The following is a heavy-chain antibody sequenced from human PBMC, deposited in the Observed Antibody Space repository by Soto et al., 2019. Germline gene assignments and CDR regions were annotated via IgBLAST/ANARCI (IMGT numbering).Heavy chain of an antibody. D-gene: IGHD3-22*01. CDR2: ISYDGSNK. CDR3: AKDASLIVPNYFDY. V-gene: IGHV3-30*18. Sequence: QVQLVESGGGVVQPGRSLRLSCAVSGFTFSSYGMHWVRQAPGKGLEWVAVISYDGSNKYYADSVKGRFTISRDNSKNTLYLQMNSLRAEDTALYYCAKDASLIVPNYFDYWGQGTLVTFSS. CDR1: GFTFSSYG. J-gene: IGHJ4*02.